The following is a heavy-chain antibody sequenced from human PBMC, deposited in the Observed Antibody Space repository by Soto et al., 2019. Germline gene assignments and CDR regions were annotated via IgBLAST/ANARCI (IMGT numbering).Heavy chain of an antibody. CDR2: IYWDDDK. CDR1: GFSLSTSGVG. CDR3: AHRETRLRYPST. J-gene: IGHJ5*02. Sequence: QITLKESGPTLVKPTQTLTLTCTFSGFSLSTSGVGVGWIRQPPGKALEWLTLIYWDDDKRYSPSLKSRLTITKDTSKNQVVLTMTTMDPVDTATYYCAHRETRLRYPSTWGQGTLVTVSS. V-gene: IGHV2-5*02. D-gene: IGHD3-9*01.